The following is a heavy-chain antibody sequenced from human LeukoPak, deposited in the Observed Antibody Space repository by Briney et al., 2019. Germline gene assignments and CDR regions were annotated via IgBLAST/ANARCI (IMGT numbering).Heavy chain of an antibody. CDR3: AGTPDIVLMLGVRYYYGMDV. Sequence: SETLSLTCTVSGGSISSYYWSWIRQPPGKGLEWIGYIYYSGSTNYNPSLKSRVTISVDTSKNQFSLKLSSVTAADTAVYYCAGTPDIVLMLGVRYYYGMDVWGQGTTVTVSS. CDR1: GGSISSYY. V-gene: IGHV4-59*01. D-gene: IGHD2-8*01. J-gene: IGHJ6*02. CDR2: IYYSGST.